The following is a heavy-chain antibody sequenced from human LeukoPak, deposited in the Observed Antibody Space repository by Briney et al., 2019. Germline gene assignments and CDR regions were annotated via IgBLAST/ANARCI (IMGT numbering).Heavy chain of an antibody. J-gene: IGHJ4*02. CDR2: IHNVGFT. Sequence: SGTLSLTCTVSGDSISSRYWWSWVRQPPGKGLEWIGQIHNVGFTKYNPSLKSRVTISVDKSKNHFSLKLSSVTAADTAVYYCARVGSSWPHYYFDYWGQGTLVTVSS. CDR1: GDSISSRYW. D-gene: IGHD6-13*01. V-gene: IGHV4-4*02. CDR3: ARVGSSWPHYYFDY.